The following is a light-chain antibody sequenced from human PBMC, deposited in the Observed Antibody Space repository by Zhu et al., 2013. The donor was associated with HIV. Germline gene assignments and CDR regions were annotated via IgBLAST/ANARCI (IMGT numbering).Light chain of an antibody. CDR2: EVT. J-gene: IGLJ1*01. CDR1: SSDVGGYNY. V-gene: IGLV2-14*01. Sequence: QSALTQPASVSGSPGQSITISCTGTSSDVGGYNYVSWYQQHPGKAPKLMIYEVTNRPSGVPDRFSGSKSGNTASLTISGLQAEDEGDYYCSASISSTTYVFGSGTTVTVL. CDR3: SASISSTTYV.